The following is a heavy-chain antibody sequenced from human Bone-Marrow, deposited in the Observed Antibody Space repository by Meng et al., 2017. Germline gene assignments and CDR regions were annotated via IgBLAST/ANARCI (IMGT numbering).Heavy chain of an antibody. CDR2: INTDGSDT. D-gene: IGHD3-10*01. J-gene: IGHJ5*02. CDR1: GFTFRNYW. Sequence: VQLVESGGALVQPGGSLSISGAASGFTFRNYWMHWVRQVPGKGLVWLSRINTDGSDTSYADSVKGRFTISRDNTKNTLYLQMNSLRVEDAAVYYCAKEFHASGPSPWGQGTLVTVSS. CDR3: AKEFHASGPSP. V-gene: IGHV3-74*01.